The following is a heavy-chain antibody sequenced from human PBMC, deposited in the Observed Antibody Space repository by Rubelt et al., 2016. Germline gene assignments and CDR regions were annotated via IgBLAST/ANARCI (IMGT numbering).Heavy chain of an antibody. CDR2: IKSKTDGGTT. J-gene: IGHJ5*02. CDR1: GFTFSNAW. D-gene: IGHD3-22*01. Sequence: SLRLSCAASGFTFSNAWMSWVRQAPGKGLEWVGRIKSKTDGGTTDYAAPVKGGFTISRDDSKNTLYLQMNSLKTEDTAVYYCTTDRYYYDSSGFPWFDPWGQGTLVTVSS. CDR3: TTDRYYYDSSGFPWFDP. V-gene: IGHV3-15*01.